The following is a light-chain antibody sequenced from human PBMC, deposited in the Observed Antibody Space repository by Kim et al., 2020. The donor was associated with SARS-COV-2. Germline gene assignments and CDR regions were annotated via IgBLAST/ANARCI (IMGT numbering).Light chain of an antibody. J-gene: IGKJ2*01. CDR1: QRISSNY. CDR2: DAS. V-gene: IGKV3D-20*01. CDR3: QEYNRSSYI. Sequence: EILLTQSPATLSLSPGERATLSCRATQRISSNYLAWYQHKPGLAPRLLIYDASNRATGIPDRFSGSGSGTDFTLTISRLEPEDFAVYYCQEYNRSSYIFGQGTKLE.